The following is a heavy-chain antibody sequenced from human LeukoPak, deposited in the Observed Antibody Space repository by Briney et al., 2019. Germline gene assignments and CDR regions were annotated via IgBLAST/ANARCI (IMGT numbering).Heavy chain of an antibody. Sequence: ASVTVSCKASGYTFTSYGISWVRQAPGQGLEWMGWINAYNGNTNYAQKLQGRVTMTTDTSTSTAYMELRSLRSDDTAVYYCARGGEAIMITFGEGTYFDYWGQGTLVTVSS. CDR2: INAYNGNT. CDR3: ARGGEAIMITFGEGTYFDY. J-gene: IGHJ4*02. CDR1: GYTFTSYG. V-gene: IGHV1-18*01. D-gene: IGHD3-16*01.